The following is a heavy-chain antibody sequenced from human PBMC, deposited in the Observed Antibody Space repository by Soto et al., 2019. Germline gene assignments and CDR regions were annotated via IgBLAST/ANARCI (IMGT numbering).Heavy chain of an antibody. V-gene: IGHV4-39*01. CDR3: VRPVNFYYYYMDV. Sequence: QPQLQESGPGLVKPSETLSLTCTVSGVSISSSSDYWGWIRQPPGKGLEWIGSIFYSGSTYYNPVLESRVTISIDTSKNQFSLKLSSVTAADTAVYYCVRPVNFYYYYMDVWGKGTTVTVSS. CDR1: GVSISSSSDY. J-gene: IGHJ6*03. CDR2: IFYSGST.